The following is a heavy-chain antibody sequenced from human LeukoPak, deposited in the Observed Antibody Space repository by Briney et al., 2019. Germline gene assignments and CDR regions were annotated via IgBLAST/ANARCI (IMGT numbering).Heavy chain of an antibody. D-gene: IGHD6-13*01. CDR2: INHSGST. CDR3: ARGRGTAGS. J-gene: IGHJ4*02. Sequence: PSETLSHTCAVYGGSFSGYYWSWIRQPPGKGLEWIGEINHSGSTNYNPSLKSRVTISVDTSKNQFSLKLSSVTAADTAVYYCARGRGTAGSWGQGTLVTVSS. CDR1: GGSFSGYY. V-gene: IGHV4-34*01.